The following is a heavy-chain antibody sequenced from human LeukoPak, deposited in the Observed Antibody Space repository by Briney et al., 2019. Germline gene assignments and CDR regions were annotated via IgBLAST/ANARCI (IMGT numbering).Heavy chain of an antibody. CDR1: GGSISSSSYY. CDR2: IYYSGTT. D-gene: IGHD4-23*01. CDR3: ARYVVTRGYSFDY. V-gene: IGHV4-39*01. J-gene: IGHJ4*02. Sequence: SETLSLTCTVSGGSISSSSYYWGWVRQPPGKVPEWIGTIYYSGTTYYNPSLKSRVTVSVDTSKNQFSLRLSSVTAADTAVYFCARYVVTRGYSFDYWGQGTLVTVSS.